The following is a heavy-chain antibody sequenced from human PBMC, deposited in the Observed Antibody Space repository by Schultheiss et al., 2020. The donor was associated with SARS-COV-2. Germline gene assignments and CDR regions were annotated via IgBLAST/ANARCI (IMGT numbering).Heavy chain of an antibody. V-gene: IGHV4-59*08. D-gene: IGHD6-13*01. J-gene: IGHJ6*03. Sequence: SETLSLTCTVSGGSISSYYWSWIRQPPGKGLEWIGYIYYSGSTYYNPSLKSRVTISVDTSKNQFSLKLSSVTAADTAVYYCARAAAGLEVLNYYYYMDVWGKGTTVTVSS. CDR2: IYYSGST. CDR3: ARAAAGLEVLNYYYYMDV. CDR1: GGSISSYY.